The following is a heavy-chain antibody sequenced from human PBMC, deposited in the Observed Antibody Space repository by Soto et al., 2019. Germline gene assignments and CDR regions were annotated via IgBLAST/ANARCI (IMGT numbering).Heavy chain of an antibody. CDR1: GFTFNNYA. J-gene: IGHJ4*02. D-gene: IGHD3-10*01. Sequence: EVQLLESGGGLVQPGGSLSLSCAASGFTFNNYALPWAGQAPGRGLEWVSAFSGGGDTTSYADSVKGRFTVSRDGSKNTLYLQMSSLRAEDTALYYCAKGRGGSGSLTPRVDFWGQGTLVTVSS. CDR3: AKGRGGSGSLTPRVDF. V-gene: IGHV3-23*01. CDR2: FSGGGDTT.